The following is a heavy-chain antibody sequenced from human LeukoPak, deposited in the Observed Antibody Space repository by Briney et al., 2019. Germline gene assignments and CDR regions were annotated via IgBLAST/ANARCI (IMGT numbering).Heavy chain of an antibody. D-gene: IGHD3-22*01. V-gene: IGHV4-31*03. CDR3: ARVYDSSGYAFDY. J-gene: IGHJ4*02. CDR2: IHYSGST. Sequence: SETLSLTCTVSGGSVNSGVYYGSWIRQHPQKGLEWIGYIHYSGSTYYNPSLKSRVTISVDTPQNQFSLKLNSVTAEDTAVYYRARVYDSSGYAFDYWGQGTLVTVSS. CDR1: GGSVNSGVYY.